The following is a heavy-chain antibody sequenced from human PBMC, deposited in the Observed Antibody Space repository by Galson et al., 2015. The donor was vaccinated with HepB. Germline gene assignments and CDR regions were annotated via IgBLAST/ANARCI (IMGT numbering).Heavy chain of an antibody. D-gene: IGHD1-26*01. J-gene: IGHJ6*02. CDR1: GYTFTSYD. CDR3: ARGGGSSARGMNL. CDR2: ISGNNGDT. Sequence: SVKVSCKASGYTFTSYDVSWVRQAPGQGLEWMGGISGNNGDTNYAQKLRGRVTVTTDTSTSTAYMELRSLRSDDTAVYYCARGGGSSARGMNLWGQGNTVTVS. V-gene: IGHV1-18*04.